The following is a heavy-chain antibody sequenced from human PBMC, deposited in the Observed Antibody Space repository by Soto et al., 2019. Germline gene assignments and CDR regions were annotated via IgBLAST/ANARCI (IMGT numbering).Heavy chain of an antibody. CDR1: GYTFTSYG. CDR2: INPNSCGT. Sequence: ASVKVSCKASGYTFTSYGISWVRQAPGKGLEWMGWINPNSCGTNYAQNFQGSVTMTRTTSISTSSMELSRLRSDATAVYYCARYAYILNYLFDSWGHGRYYFDYWGQGTLVTVSS. V-gene: IGHV1-2*04. J-gene: IGHJ4*02. D-gene: IGHD1-7*01. CDR3: ARYAYILNYLFDSWGHGRYYFDY.